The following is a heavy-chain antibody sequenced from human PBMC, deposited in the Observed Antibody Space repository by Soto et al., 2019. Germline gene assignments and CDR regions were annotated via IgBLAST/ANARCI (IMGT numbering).Heavy chain of an antibody. CDR3: AREPISTPRGVTQVDP. J-gene: IGHJ5*02. V-gene: IGHV4-31*03. D-gene: IGHD3-10*01. CDR2: IYNSGTT. Sequence: QVRLQESGPGLVRPSQTLSLTCNVSGAPISSGGFYWSWIRQHPGKGPEWIGYIYNSGTTFYNPSLGSRVTMSLDAAKNHFSLELRSVTVADTAVYYCAREPISTPRGVTQVDPWGQGTQVTGSS. CDR1: GAPISSGGFY.